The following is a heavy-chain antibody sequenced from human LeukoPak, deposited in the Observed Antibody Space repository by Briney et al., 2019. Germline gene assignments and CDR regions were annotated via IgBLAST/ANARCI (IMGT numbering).Heavy chain of an antibody. CDR2: IIPIFGTA. Sequence: SVKVSCKASGGTFSSYAISWVRQAPGQGLEWMGGIIPIFGTANYAQKFQGRVTITADKSTSTAYMELSSLRSEDTAVYYCARESLYGSGSHLSYSSYYYMDVWGKGTTVTISS. J-gene: IGHJ6*03. CDR1: GGTFSSYA. V-gene: IGHV1-69*06. D-gene: IGHD3-10*01. CDR3: ARESLYGSGSHLSYSSYYYMDV.